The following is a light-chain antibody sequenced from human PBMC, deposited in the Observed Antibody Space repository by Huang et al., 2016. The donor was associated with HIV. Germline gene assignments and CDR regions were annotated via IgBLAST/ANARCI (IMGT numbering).Light chain of an antibody. CDR1: EGIGNY. Sequence: IPLTQSPSSLSASVGDRVTITCRASEGIGNYLAWYQQKPGKAPKLLVYGASTLQNGVPSRFSGTGCGTHFTLTISSLQPEDCATYYCQQLSTYPRTFGQGTKVEIK. CDR2: GAS. CDR3: QQLSTYPRT. V-gene: IGKV1-9*01. J-gene: IGKJ1*01.